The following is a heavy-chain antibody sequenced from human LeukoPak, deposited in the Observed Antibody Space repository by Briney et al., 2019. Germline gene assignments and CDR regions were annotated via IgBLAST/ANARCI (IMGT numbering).Heavy chain of an antibody. CDR3: AKGRAGYCSSTSGHSYCYYGMDV. J-gene: IGHJ6*02. D-gene: IGHD2-2*02. CDR1: GFTFSSYG. CDR2: ISGSGGST. Sequence: GGSLRLSCAASGFTFSSYGMHWVRQAPGKGLEWVSAISGSGGSTYYADSVKGRFTISRDNSKNTLYLQMNSLRAEDTAVYYCAKGRAGYCSSTSGHSYCYYGMDVWGQGTTVTVSS. V-gene: IGHV3-23*01.